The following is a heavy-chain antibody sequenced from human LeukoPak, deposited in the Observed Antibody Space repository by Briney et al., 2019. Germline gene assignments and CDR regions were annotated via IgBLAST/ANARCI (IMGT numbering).Heavy chain of an antibody. J-gene: IGHJ5*02. D-gene: IGHD2-2*01. CDR3: AKGSVQLLFNWFDP. V-gene: IGHV3-30*02. CDR1: GFTFSSYG. Sequence: GGSLRLSCAASGFTFSSYGMHWVRQAPGKGLEWVAFIRYDGSNKYYADSVKGRFTISRDNSKNTLYLQMNSLRAEDTAVYYCAKGSVQLLFNWFDPWGQGTLVTVSS. CDR2: IRYDGSNK.